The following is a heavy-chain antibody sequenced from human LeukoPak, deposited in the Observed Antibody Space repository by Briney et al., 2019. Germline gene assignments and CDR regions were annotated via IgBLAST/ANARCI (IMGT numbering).Heavy chain of an antibody. CDR2: ISSSSSTI. J-gene: IGHJ5*02. D-gene: IGHD3/OR15-3a*01. CDR3: ARDHAYDFWSGYYTPGAWFDP. Sequence: GGSLRLSCAASGFTFSSYSMSWVRQAPGKGLEWVSYISSSSSTIYYADSVKGRFTISRDNAKNSLYLQMNSLGAEDTAVYYCARDHAYDFWSGYYTPGAWFDPWGQGTLVTVSS. V-gene: IGHV3-48*04. CDR1: GFTFSSYS.